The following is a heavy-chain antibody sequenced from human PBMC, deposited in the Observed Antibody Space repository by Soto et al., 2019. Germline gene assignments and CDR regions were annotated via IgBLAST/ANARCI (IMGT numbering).Heavy chain of an antibody. V-gene: IGHV1-69*13. CDR3: ARGRGYGNWFDP. D-gene: IGHD5-12*01. CDR2: IIPIFGTA. CDR1: GGTFSSYA. Sequence: SVKVSFKACGGTFSSYAISWLRQAPGQGLEWMGGIIPIFGTANYAQKFQGRVTITADESTSTAYMELSSLRSEDTAVYYCARGRGYGNWFDPWGQGTLVTVSS. J-gene: IGHJ5*02.